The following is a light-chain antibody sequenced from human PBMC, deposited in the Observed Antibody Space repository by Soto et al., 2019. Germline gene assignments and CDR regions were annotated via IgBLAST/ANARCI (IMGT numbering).Light chain of an antibody. J-gene: IGKJ1*01. CDR1: QSIGSW. CDR3: QQYGSYSPWT. Sequence: DIQMTQSPTTLSASVGDRVTITCRASQSIGSWLAWYQQKPGKAPKLLIYKASTLESGVPSRFSGSGSGTEFILTISSLQPDDFASYYCQQYGSYSPWTFGQGTKLEIK. CDR2: KAS. V-gene: IGKV1-5*03.